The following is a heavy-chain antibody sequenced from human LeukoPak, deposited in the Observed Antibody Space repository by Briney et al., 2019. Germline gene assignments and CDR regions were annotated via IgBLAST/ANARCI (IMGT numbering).Heavy chain of an antibody. CDR2: ISGGIGTT. CDR1: GFILGNYA. V-gene: IGHV3-23*01. J-gene: IGHJ4*02. D-gene: IGHD3-22*01. Sequence: GGSLRLSCAASGFILGNYAMGWVRQAPGMGLEWVSAISGGIGTTYYADSVKGRFTISRDNSKNTLYLQMNSLRAEDTAVYYCAKDPQQYYYDSSVSYFDYWGQGTLVTVSS. CDR3: AKDPQQYYYDSSVSYFDY.